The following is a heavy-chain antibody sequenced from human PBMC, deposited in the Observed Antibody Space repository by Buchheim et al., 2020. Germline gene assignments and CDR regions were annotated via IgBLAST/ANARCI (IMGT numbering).Heavy chain of an antibody. CDR2: ISGSGGST. Sequence: EVQLLESGGGLVQPGGSLRLSCAASGFTFSSYAMSWVRQAPGKGLEWVSAISGSGGSTYYADSVKGRFTISRDNSKNTLYLQMNSLRAEDTAVYYCAKDVELDYVWGSYRPTDAFDIWGQGT. D-gene: IGHD3-16*02. CDR3: AKDVELDYVWGSYRPTDAFDI. CDR1: GFTFSSYA. V-gene: IGHV3-23*01. J-gene: IGHJ3*02.